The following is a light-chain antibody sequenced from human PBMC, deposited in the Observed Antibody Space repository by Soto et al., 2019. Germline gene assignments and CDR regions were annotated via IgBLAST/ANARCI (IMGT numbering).Light chain of an antibody. V-gene: IGKV3-15*01. CDR1: QSVTSN. J-gene: IGKJ2*01. CDR2: GAF. CDR3: QQYNDWPPYS. Sequence: EIVMTQSPATLSVSPGERATLSCRASQSVTSNVAWYQQKPGQAPRLLIYGAFIRATGIPARFSGSGSGTEFTLTISSLQSEDFAVYYCQQYNDWPPYSFGQGTKVDIK.